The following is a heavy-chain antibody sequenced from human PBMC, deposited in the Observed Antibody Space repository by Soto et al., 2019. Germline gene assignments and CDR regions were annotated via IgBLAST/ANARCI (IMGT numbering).Heavy chain of an antibody. CDR2: IYYTGNT. J-gene: IGHJ4*02. CDR3: ARDQRSAYYNDH. V-gene: IGHV4-31*03. D-gene: IGHD3-3*01. CDR1: GGSVSSGSYY. Sequence: TLSLTCTVSGGSVSSGSYYWSWIRQHPGRGLEWIGYIYYTGNTYYSPSLKSRLAISVDTSKNQFSLKLTSVTAADTAVYYCARDQRSAYYNDHWGQGTLVTVSS.